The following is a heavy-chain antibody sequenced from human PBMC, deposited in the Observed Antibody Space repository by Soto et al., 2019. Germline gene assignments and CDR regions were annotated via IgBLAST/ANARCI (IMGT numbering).Heavy chain of an antibody. Sequence: ASVKVSCKAPGYTFTNYGITWVRQAPGQGLEWMGWISAYNGDTHYTQRLQGRVTMTTDTSTSTAYMELRGLRSDDTAVYYCARSDIEATLYFYYYMDGWAKGTTVTVSS. J-gene: IGHJ6*03. D-gene: IGHD5-12*01. CDR3: ARSDIEATLYFYYYMDG. V-gene: IGHV1-18*01. CDR2: ISAYNGDT. CDR1: GYTFTNYG.